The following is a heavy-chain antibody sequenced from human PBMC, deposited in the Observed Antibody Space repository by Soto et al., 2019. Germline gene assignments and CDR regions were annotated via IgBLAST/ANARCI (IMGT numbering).Heavy chain of an antibody. J-gene: IGHJ4*02. D-gene: IGHD2-2*01. CDR2: INHSGST. V-gene: IGHV4-34*01. Sequence: PSETLSLTCAVDGGSFSGYYWSWIRQPPGKGLEWIGEINHSGSTNYNPSLKCRVTISVDTSKNQFSLKLSSVTAADTAVYYCARVGTSHWFDYWGQGTLVTVSS. CDR3: ARVGTSHWFDY. CDR1: GGSFSGYY.